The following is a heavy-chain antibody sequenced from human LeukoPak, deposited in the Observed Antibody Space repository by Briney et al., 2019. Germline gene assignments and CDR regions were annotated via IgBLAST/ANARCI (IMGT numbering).Heavy chain of an antibody. V-gene: IGHV3-9*01. CDR2: ISCNSGSI. D-gene: IGHD3-22*01. Sequence: SLRLSCAASGFTFEDYAMLWVRHAPGKGGEWVSGISCNSGSIGYADSVKGRFTFSRDNAKTSLYLQMNSLRAEDTAFYYCAKAISGYYYHDAFDIWGQGTMVTVSS. J-gene: IGHJ3*02. CDR1: GFTFEDYA. CDR3: AKAISGYYYHDAFDI.